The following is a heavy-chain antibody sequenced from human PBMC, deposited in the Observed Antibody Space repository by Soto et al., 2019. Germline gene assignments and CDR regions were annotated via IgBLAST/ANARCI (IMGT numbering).Heavy chain of an antibody. CDR1: GGSISSYY. CDR2: IYYTGST. J-gene: IGHJ4*02. V-gene: IGHV4-59*08. D-gene: IGHD2-15*01. Sequence: QVHLQESGPGLVKPSETLSLTCTVSGGSISSYYWSWIRQPPGKGLEWIAYIYYTGSTNYNPSHISQPNISEDPSTNPCPLKLSSVTAAEPAVYYFAGHVGMVTIGGLSYWGQGNLVTVSS. CDR3: AGHVGMVTIGGLSY.